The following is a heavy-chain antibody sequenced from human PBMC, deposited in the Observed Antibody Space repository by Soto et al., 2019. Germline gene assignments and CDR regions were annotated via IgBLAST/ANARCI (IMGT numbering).Heavy chain of an antibody. CDR2: IYYSGST. D-gene: IGHD2-15*01. V-gene: IGHV4-59*01. Sequence: QVPLQESGPGLVKPSETLSLTCTVSGGSISSYYWSWIRQPPGKGLEWIGYIYYSGSTNYNPSLKSRVTISVDTSKNQFSLKLSSVTAADTAVYYCARDQDYCSGGSCPPAYWGQGTLVTVSS. CDR1: GGSISSYY. J-gene: IGHJ4*02. CDR3: ARDQDYCSGGSCPPAY.